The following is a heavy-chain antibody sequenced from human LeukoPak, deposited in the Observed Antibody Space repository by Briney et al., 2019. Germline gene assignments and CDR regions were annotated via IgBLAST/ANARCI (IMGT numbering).Heavy chain of an antibody. V-gene: IGHV1-3*03. CDR1: GYTFFKYA. CDR3: AREGAYIGGSYPFDY. J-gene: IGHJ4*02. Sequence: ASVKVSCKASGYTFFKYAIHWARQAPGQTLEWMGWINTGNGKTEYSQEFQGRVTITKDTSASTAYMELNSLGSEDMAVYYCAREGAYIGGSYPFDYWGQGTLVTVSS. CDR2: INTGNGKT. D-gene: IGHD1-26*01.